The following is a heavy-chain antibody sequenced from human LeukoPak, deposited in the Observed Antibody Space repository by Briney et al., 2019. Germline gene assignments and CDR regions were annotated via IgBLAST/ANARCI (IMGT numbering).Heavy chain of an antibody. CDR3: AREGFGDGFDI. CDR2: IYSGGST. V-gene: IGHV3-66*01. CDR1: GFTVSSNY. D-gene: IGHD3-10*01. J-gene: IGHJ3*02. Sequence: GGSLRLSCAASGFTVSSNYMSWVRQAPGKGLEWVSVIYSGGSTYYADSVKGRVTISRDNSKNTLYLQMNSLRAEDTAVYYCAREGFGDGFDIWGQGTMVTVSS.